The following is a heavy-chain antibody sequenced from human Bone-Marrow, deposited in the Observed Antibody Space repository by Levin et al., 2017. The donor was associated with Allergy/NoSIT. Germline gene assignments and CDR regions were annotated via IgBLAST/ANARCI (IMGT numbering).Heavy chain of an antibody. CDR3: AKDRGLGVAGSDS. J-gene: IGHJ4*02. CDR1: GFTFSSYG. CDR2: IWYDGSYQ. V-gene: IGHV3-33*06. Sequence: GGSLRLSCAASGFTFSSYGMHWVRQAPGKGLEWVAVIWYDGSYQDYGDSVKGRFTISRDNFKNTLHLQMKSLRAEDTAVYYCAKDRGLGVAGSDSWGQGTLVTVSS. D-gene: IGHD6-19*01.